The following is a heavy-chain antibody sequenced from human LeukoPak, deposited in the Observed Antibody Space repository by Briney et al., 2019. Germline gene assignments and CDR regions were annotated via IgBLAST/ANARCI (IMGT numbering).Heavy chain of an antibody. D-gene: IGHD3-10*01. CDR1: GGSISSYY. CDR3: ARDYYGSGSYSQGFDY. Sequence: PSETLSLTCTVSGGSISSYYWSWIRQPAVKGLEWIGRIYTSGSTNYNPSLKSRVTMSVDTSKNQLSLKLSSVTAADTAVYYCARDYYGSGSYSQGFDYWGQGTLVTVSS. V-gene: IGHV4-4*07. J-gene: IGHJ4*02. CDR2: IYTSGST.